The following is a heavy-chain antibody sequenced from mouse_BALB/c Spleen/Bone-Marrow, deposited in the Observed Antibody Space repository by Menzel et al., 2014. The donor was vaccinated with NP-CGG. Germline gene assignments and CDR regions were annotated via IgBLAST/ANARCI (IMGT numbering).Heavy chain of an antibody. CDR2: IYPGDGDT. J-gene: IGHJ4*01. CDR1: GYAFSNCW. Sequence: VKLQESGAELVRPGSSVKISCKASGYAFSNCWMNWVKQRPGQGLEWIGQIYPGDGDTNYNGKFKGKATLTADKSSSTAYMQLSSLTSEDSAVYFCAGSGVPFYAMDYWGQGTSVTVSS. V-gene: IGHV1-80*01. D-gene: IGHD3-1*01. CDR3: AGSGVPFYAMDY.